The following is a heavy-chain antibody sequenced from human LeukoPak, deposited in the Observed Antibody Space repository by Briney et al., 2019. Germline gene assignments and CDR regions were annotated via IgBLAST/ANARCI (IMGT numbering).Heavy chain of an antibody. Sequence: GGSLRLSCAASGFTFSSYGMNWVRQTPGKGLEWVSSISSSSYIYYADSVKGRFTISRDNAKSSLYLQMNSLRAEDTAVYYCARDPYSGSYGDYYYYYMDVWGKGTTVTISS. CDR3: ARDPYSGSYGDYYYYYMDV. D-gene: IGHD1-26*01. CDR1: GFTFSSYG. J-gene: IGHJ6*03. V-gene: IGHV3-21*01. CDR2: ISSSSYI.